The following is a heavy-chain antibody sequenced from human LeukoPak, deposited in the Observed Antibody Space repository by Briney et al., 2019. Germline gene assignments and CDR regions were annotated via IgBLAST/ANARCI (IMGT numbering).Heavy chain of an antibody. J-gene: IGHJ4*02. CDR3: ARVGRDYFDY. CDR2: ISYDGSNQ. D-gene: IGHD3-10*01. Sequence: GGSLRLSCAASGFTFSSYGMHWVRQAPGKGLEWVAVISYDGSNQYYADSVKGRFTISRHNSKNTPYLQMNSLRAEDTAVYYCARVGRDYFDYWGQGTLVTVSS. CDR1: GFTFSSYG. V-gene: IGHV3-30*03.